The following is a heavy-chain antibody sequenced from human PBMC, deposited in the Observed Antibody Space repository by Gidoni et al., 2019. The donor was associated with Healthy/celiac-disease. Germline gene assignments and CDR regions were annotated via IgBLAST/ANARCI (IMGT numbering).Heavy chain of an antibody. CDR3: AKVAETGLLWFGELLG. CDR2: ISGDGGST. V-gene: IGHV3-43*02. D-gene: IGHD3-10*01. J-gene: IGHJ4*02. CDR1: GFTFDAYA. Sequence: AASGFTFDAYAMHWVRQAPGKGLEWVSLISGDGGSTYYADSVKGRFTISRDNSKNSLYLQMNSLRTEDTALYYCAKVAETGLLWFGELLGWGQGTLVTVSS.